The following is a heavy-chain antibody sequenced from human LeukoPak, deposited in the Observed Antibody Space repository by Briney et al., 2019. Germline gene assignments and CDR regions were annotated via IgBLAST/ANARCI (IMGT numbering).Heavy chain of an antibody. Sequence: PGGSLRLSCAASGFTVSSNYMSWVRQAPGKGLEWVSAIYSGGSTYYADSVKGRFTISRHNSKNTLYLQMNSLRAEDTAVYYCARMNQYYYYYGMDVWGQGTTVTVSS. CDR1: GFTVSSNY. J-gene: IGHJ6*02. CDR2: IYSGGST. V-gene: IGHV3-53*04. D-gene: IGHD1-14*01. CDR3: ARMNQYYYYYGMDV.